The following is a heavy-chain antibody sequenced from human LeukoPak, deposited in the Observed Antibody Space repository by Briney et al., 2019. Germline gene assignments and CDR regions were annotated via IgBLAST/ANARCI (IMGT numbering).Heavy chain of an antibody. CDR3: ARDRADSISFAES. V-gene: IGHV3-23*01. CDR2: ISGSGGST. CDR1: GFTFSSYA. D-gene: IGHD3-22*01. Sequence: GGSLRLSCAASGFTFSSYAMSWVRQAPGKGLEWVSAISGSGGSTYYADSVKGRFTISRDNAKNSLYLQMNSLRAEDTAVYYCARDRADSISFAESWGQGTLVIVSS. J-gene: IGHJ4*02.